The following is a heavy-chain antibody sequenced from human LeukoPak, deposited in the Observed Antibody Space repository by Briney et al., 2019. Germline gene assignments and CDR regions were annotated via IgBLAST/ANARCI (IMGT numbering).Heavy chain of an antibody. J-gene: IGHJ6*02. CDR2: IKSKTDGGTT. CDR3: TTEVYGAVLMVYGDYYYYGMDV. Sequence: GGSLRLSCAASGFTFSNAWMSWVRQAPGKGLEWVGRIKSKTDGGTTDYAAPVKGRFTISRDDSKNTLYLQMNSLKTEDTAVYYCTTEVYGAVLMVYGDYYYYGMDVWGQGTTVTVSS. CDR1: GFTFSNAW. V-gene: IGHV3-15*01. D-gene: IGHD2-8*01.